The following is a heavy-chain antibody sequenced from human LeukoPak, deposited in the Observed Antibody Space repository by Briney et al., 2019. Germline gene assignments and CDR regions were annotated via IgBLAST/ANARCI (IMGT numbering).Heavy chain of an antibody. J-gene: IGHJ5*02. Sequence: SETLSLTCTVSGVSISGYDYYWGWIRQPPGKGLEWIGRIYFSGNTYYNPSLKSRVTISVDKSKNQFSLKLNSVTAADTAVYYCARDARDYGDYDWFDPWGQGTLVTVSS. V-gene: IGHV4-39*07. D-gene: IGHD4-17*01. CDR3: ARDARDYGDYDWFDP. CDR2: IYFSGNT. CDR1: GVSISGYDYY.